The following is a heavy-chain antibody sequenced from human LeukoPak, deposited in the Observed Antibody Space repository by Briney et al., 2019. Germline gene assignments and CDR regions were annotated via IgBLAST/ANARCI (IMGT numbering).Heavy chain of an antibody. J-gene: IGHJ4*02. Sequence: PGGSLRLSCAASGFTFSSYSMNWVRQAPGKGLEWVSSISSSSSYIYYADSVKGRLIISRDNAKNSLSLQMNSLRAEDTAVYYCARGDYDSSGFFPNWGQGTLVTVSS. CDR2: ISSSSSYI. V-gene: IGHV3-21*01. CDR3: ARGDYDSSGFFPN. CDR1: GFTFSSYS. D-gene: IGHD3-22*01.